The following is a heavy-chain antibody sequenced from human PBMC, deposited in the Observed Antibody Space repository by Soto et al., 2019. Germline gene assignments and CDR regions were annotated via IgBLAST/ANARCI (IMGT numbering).Heavy chain of an antibody. Sequence: PSETLSLTCAVSGGSISSGDYSWSWIRQPPGKGLEWIGYIYHSGSTYYNPSLKSRVTISVDRSKNQFSLKLSSVTAADTAVYYCAREDYGDYGGYFDYWGQGSLVTVSS. CDR3: AREDYGDYGGYFDY. V-gene: IGHV4-30-2*01. J-gene: IGHJ4*02. CDR2: IYHSGST. D-gene: IGHD4-17*01. CDR1: GGSISSGDYS.